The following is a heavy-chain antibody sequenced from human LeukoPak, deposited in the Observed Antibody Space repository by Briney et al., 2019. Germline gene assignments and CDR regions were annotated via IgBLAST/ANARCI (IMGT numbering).Heavy chain of an antibody. CDR3: AKKGYDYGDFLDY. CDR2: ISRSGGST. CDR1: GFTFNSYA. V-gene: IGHV3-23*01. Sequence: GGSLRLSCAASGFTFNSYAMNWVRQAPGKGLEWVSGISRSGGSTYYADSVKGRFTISRDNSKNTLYVQLNSLRAEDTAVYYCAKKGYDYGDFLDYWGQGTLVTVSS. J-gene: IGHJ4*02. D-gene: IGHD4-17*01.